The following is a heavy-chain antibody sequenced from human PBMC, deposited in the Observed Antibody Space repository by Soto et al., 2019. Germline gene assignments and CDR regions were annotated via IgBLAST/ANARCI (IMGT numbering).Heavy chain of an antibody. CDR3: ASGVVVPAARAFEI. CDR2: IYPGDSDT. V-gene: IGHV5-51*01. Sequence: GESLKISCKGSGYSCTSYWNGWVRQMPGKGLEWMGIIYPGDSDTRYSPSFQGQVTISAAKSISTAYLQWSSLKASDTAMYYCASGVVVPAARAFEIWGQGTMVTVSS. J-gene: IGHJ3*02. CDR1: GYSCTSYW. D-gene: IGHD2-2*01.